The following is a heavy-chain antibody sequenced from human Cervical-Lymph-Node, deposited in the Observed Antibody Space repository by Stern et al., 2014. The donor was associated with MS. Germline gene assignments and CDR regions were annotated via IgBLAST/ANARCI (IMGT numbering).Heavy chain of an antibody. V-gene: IGHV4-59*01. J-gene: IGHJ5*02. Sequence: EHLVESGPGLVKPSETLSLTCTVSGGSISSYYWSWIRQPPGKGLEWIGYIYYSGSTNYNPSLKSRVTISVDTSKNQFSLKLSSVTAADTAVYYCARVSSSGLNWFDPWGQGTLVTVSS. CDR3: ARVSSSGLNWFDP. D-gene: IGHD6-19*01. CDR1: GGSISSYY. CDR2: IYYSGST.